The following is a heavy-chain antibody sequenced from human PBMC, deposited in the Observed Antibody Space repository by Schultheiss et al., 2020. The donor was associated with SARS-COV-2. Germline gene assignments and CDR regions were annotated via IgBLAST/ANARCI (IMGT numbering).Heavy chain of an antibody. CDR3: AKEVEMATL. V-gene: IGHV3-21*01. CDR1: GFTFSNYA. D-gene: IGHD5-24*01. CDR2: ISSSSSYI. Sequence: GGSLRLSCAASGFTFSNYAMSWVRQAPGKGLEWVSYISSSSSYIYYADSVKGRFTISRDNAKNSLYLQMNSLRAEDTAVYYCAKEVEMATLWGQGTLVTVSS. J-gene: IGHJ4*02.